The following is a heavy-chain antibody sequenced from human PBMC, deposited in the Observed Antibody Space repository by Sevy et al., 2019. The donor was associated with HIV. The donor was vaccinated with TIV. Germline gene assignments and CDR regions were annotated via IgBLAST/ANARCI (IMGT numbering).Heavy chain of an antibody. V-gene: IGHV3-53*01. Sequence: GGSLRLSCAASGFTVSSNYMSWVRQAPGKGLEWVSVIYSGGSTYYADSVKGRFTNSRDNSKNTLYLQMNSLRAEDTAVYYCARVVGVTNAFDIWGQGTMVTVSS. CDR3: ARVVGVTNAFDI. D-gene: IGHD1-26*01. CDR1: GFTVSSNY. J-gene: IGHJ3*02. CDR2: IYSGGST.